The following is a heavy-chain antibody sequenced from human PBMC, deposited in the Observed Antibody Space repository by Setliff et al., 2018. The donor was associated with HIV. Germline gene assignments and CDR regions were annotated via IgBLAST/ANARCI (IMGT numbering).Heavy chain of an antibody. CDR1: GVSIGTTSHY. CDR2: IFPSGST. Sequence: LSLTCTVSGVSIGTTSHYWSWIRQPAGKGPEWIGHIFPSGSTNYSPSLKSRITISMDTSKNQFSLKLSSVTAADTAVYYCARDPFMATIRYAFDIWGQGTMVTVSS. J-gene: IGHJ3*02. V-gene: IGHV4-61*09. D-gene: IGHD5-12*01. CDR3: ARDPFMATIRYAFDI.